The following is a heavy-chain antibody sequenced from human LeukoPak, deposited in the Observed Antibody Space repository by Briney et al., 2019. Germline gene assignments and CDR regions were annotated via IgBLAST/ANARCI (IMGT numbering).Heavy chain of an antibody. CDR2: IYHSGST. J-gene: IGHJ3*02. V-gene: IGHV4-38-2*02. Sequence: SETLSLTCTVSGYSISSGYYWGWIRQPPGKGLEWIGSIYHSGSTYYSPSLKSRVTISLDTSRNQFSLKLNSVTAADTAVYYCAKSNGYGLIDIWGQGTMVTVSS. CDR3: AKSNGYGLIDI. D-gene: IGHD3-22*01. CDR1: GYSISSGYY.